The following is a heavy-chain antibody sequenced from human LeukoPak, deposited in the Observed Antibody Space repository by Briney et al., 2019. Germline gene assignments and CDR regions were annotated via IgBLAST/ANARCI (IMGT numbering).Heavy chain of an antibody. V-gene: IGHV1-8*01. CDR3: ARAGQLWLLYYYGMDV. CDR2: MNPNSGNT. D-gene: IGHD5-18*01. Sequence: ASVKVSCKASGYTFTSYDINWVRQATGQGLEWMGWMNPNSGNTGYAQKFQGRVTMTRNTSINTAYMELSSLRSEDTAVYYCARAGQLWLLYYYGMDVWGQGTTVTVSS. J-gene: IGHJ6*02. CDR1: GYTFTSYD.